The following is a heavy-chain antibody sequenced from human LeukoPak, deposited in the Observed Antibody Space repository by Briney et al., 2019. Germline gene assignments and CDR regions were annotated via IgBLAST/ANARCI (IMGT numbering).Heavy chain of an antibody. J-gene: IGHJ5*02. CDR3: ARASSESIAARPYWFDP. CDR1: GGTFRIYA. CDR2: SIPIFGTA. Sequence: SVKVSCHASGGTFRIYAISWVRQAPGQGLEWMGGSIPIFGTANYPQKFQGRVTITTDESTSTAYMELSSLRSEDTAVYYCARASSESIAARPYWFDPWGQGTLVTVSS. V-gene: IGHV1-69*05. D-gene: IGHD6-6*01.